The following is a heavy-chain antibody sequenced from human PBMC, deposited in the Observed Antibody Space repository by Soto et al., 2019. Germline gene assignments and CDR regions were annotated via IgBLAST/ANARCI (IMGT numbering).Heavy chain of an antibody. J-gene: IGHJ6*02. D-gene: IGHD6-19*01. CDR3: AKDKRSYSSGWAYGMDV. Sequence: GGSLRLSCAASGFTFDDYTMHWVRQAPGKGLEWVSLISWDGGSTYYADSVKGRFTISRDNSKNSLYLQMNSLRTEDTALYYCAKDKRSYSSGWAYGMDVWGQGTTVTVSS. CDR2: ISWDGGST. V-gene: IGHV3-43*01. CDR1: GFTFDDYT.